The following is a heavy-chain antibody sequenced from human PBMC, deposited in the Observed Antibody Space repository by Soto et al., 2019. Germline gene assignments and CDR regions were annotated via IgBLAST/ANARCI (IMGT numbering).Heavy chain of an antibody. D-gene: IGHD3-9*01. J-gene: IGHJ4*02. CDR1: GGSFSGYY. V-gene: IGHV4-34*01. CDR2: INHSGST. Sequence: KPSETLSLTCAVYGGSFSGYYWSWIRQPPGKGLEWIGEINHSGSTNYNPSLKSRVTISVDTSKNQFSLKLSSVTAADTAAYYCARGFDILTGYANWGQGTLVTVSS. CDR3: ARGFDILTGYAN.